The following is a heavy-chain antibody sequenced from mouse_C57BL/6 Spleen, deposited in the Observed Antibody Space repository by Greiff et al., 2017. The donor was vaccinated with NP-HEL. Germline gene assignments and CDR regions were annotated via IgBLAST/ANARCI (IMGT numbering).Heavy chain of an antibody. V-gene: IGHV5-4*01. CDR3: ARGGYYGSSYGYFDV. CDR2: ISDGGSYT. CDR1: GFTFSSYA. J-gene: IGHJ1*03. Sequence: EVHLVESGGGLVKPGGSLKLSCAASGFTFSSYAMSWVRQTPEKRLEWVATISDGGSYTYYPDNVKGRFTISRDNAKNNLYLQMRHLKSEDTAMYYCARGGYYGSSYGYFDVWGTGTTVTVSS. D-gene: IGHD1-1*01.